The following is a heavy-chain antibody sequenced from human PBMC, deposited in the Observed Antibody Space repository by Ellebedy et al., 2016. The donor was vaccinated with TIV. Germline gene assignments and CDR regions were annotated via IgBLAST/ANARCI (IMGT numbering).Heavy chain of an antibody. J-gene: IGHJ4*02. CDR1: GFTFSSYV. CDR2: ISGSGGRT. D-gene: IGHD3-10*01. CDR3: AKDILAGAGELFTALDY. V-gene: IGHV3-23*01. Sequence: GESLKISCAASGFTFSSYVMSWVRQAPGKGLEWVSVISGSGGRTYYADSVKGRFTISRDHSKNTVYLQMNSLRAEDTAVYYCAKDILAGAGELFTALDYWGQGTLVTVPS.